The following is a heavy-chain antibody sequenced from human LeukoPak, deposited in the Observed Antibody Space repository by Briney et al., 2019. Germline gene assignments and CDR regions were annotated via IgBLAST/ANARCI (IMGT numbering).Heavy chain of an antibody. V-gene: IGHV5-51*01. Sequence: GESLKISCTGSGYTFTDYWIGWVRQMPGKGLEWMGIIYPGNSDTRYSPSFRGQVTISADRSISTAYLQWSSLKASDTAMYYCARHSPHFYYYIDVWGKGTTVTVSS. CDR1: GYTFTDYW. D-gene: IGHD3-3*02. J-gene: IGHJ6*03. CDR2: IYPGNSDT. CDR3: ARHSPHFYYYIDV.